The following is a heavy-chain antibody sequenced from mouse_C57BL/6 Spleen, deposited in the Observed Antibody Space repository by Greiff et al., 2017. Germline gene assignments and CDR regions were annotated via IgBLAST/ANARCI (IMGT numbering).Heavy chain of an antibody. D-gene: IGHD3-2*02. Sequence: VQLQESGAELVRPGASVKLSCKASGYTFTAYYINWVKQRPGQGLEWIARISPGSGNTYYNEKFKGKATLTAEKSSSTAYMQLSSLTSEDSSVYFCAKDSSGYGGYAMDYWGQGTSVTVSS. CDR2: ISPGSGNT. CDR1: GYTFTAYY. V-gene: IGHV1-76*01. J-gene: IGHJ4*01. CDR3: AKDSSGYGGYAMDY.